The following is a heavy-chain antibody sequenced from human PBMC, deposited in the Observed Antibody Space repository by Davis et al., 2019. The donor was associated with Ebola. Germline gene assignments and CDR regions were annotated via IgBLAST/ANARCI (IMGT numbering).Heavy chain of an antibody. CDR3: ARGSVTTFLTDY. CDR2: INAGNGNT. V-gene: IGHV1-3*01. J-gene: IGHJ4*02. CDR1: GYTFTSYA. Sequence: AASVKVSCKASGYTFTSYAMHWVRQAPGQRLEWMGWINAGNGNTKYSQKFQGRVTMTRNTSTSTAYMELSSLRSEDTAVYYCARGSVTTFLTDYWGQGTLLTVSS. D-gene: IGHD4-17*01.